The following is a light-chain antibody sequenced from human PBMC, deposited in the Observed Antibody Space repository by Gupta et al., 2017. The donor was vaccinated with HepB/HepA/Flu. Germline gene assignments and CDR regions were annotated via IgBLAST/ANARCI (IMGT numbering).Light chain of an antibody. CDR3: RQQDNCPST. CDR1: QDIDDD. V-gene: IGKV5-2*01. CDR2: EAT. J-gene: IGKJ2*02. Sequence: ETTLTQSPAFMSATPGDKVNISCKASQDIDDDMNWFQQKPGEAAVFIIQEATTLGTGIPTRFSGSGCGTNFTLTINNRESEDAAYYCCRQQDNCPSTFGQGTKLDIK.